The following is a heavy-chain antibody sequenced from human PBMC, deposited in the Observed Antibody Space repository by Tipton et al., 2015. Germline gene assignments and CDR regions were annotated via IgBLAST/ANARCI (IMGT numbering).Heavy chain of an antibody. CDR2: IGGSGGST. CDR1: GFTFSSYA. CDR3: ANDRYQLTGGYSGMDV. Sequence: SLRLSCAASGFTFSSYAMSWVRQAPGKGLECVSAIGGSGGSTNYADSVKGRFTISRDNSKNTLYLQMNSLRAEDTAVYYCANDRYQLTGGYSGMDVWGQGSSVTVS. D-gene: IGHD2-2*01. V-gene: IGHV3-23*01. J-gene: IGHJ6*02.